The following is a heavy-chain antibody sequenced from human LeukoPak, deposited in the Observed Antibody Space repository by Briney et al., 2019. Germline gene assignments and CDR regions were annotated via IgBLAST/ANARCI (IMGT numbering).Heavy chain of an antibody. V-gene: IGHV1-8*01. CDR1: GYTFTSYD. Sequence: GASVKASCKASGYTFTSYDINWVRQATGQGLEWMGWMNPNSGNTGYAQKFQGRVTMTRNTSISTAYMELSSLRSEDTAVYYCASVGYCSGGSCYGLDYWGQGTLVTVSS. D-gene: IGHD2-15*01. J-gene: IGHJ4*02. CDR2: MNPNSGNT. CDR3: ASVGYCSGGSCYGLDY.